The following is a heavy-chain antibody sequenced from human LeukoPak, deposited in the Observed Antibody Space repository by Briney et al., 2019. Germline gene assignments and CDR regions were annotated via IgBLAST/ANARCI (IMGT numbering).Heavy chain of an antibody. D-gene: IGHD3-3*01. V-gene: IGHV4-39*01. CDR3: ARHRFLFDASRYRYFDS. CDR1: GGSISSSSYY. CDR2: IYYSGST. Sequence: SETLSLTSTVSGGSISSSSYYWGWIRQPPGKGLEWIGSIYYSGSTYYNPSLKSRVTISVDTSKNQFSLKLTSVTAADTAVYYCARHRFLFDASRYRYFDSWGQGTLVTVSS. J-gene: IGHJ4*02.